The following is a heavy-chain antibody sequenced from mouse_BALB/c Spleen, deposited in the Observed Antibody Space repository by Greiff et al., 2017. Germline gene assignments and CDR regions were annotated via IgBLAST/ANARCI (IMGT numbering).Heavy chain of an antibody. CDR3: ARGGTVVDY. CDR2: ISSGGST. J-gene: IGHJ2*01. V-gene: IGHV5-6-5*01. D-gene: IGHD1-1*01. CDR1: GFTFSSYA. Sequence: EVQGVESGGGLVKPGGSLKLSCAASGFTFSSYAMSWVRQTPEKRLEWVASISSGGSTYYPDSVKGRFTISRDNARNILYLQMSSLRSEDTAMYYCARGGTVVDYWGQGTTLTVSA.